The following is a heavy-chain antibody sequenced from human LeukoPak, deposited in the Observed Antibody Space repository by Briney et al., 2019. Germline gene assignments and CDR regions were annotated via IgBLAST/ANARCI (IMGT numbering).Heavy chain of an antibody. J-gene: IGHJ5*01. CDR2: ISGSGHDI. Sequence: PGGSLRLPCAASGFTFSDSYMTWVRQAQGKGVEWVAYISGSGHDINYSDSVKGRFTISRDNAKNSLYLQMSSLRVEDTAVYYCTRDPRHFDSCGQGTLVTVSS. CDR3: TRDPRHFDS. V-gene: IGHV3-11*04. D-gene: IGHD6-6*01. CDR1: GFTFSDSY.